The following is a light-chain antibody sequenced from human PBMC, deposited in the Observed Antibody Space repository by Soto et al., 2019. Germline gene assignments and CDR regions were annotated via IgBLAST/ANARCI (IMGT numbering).Light chain of an antibody. CDR1: SSDVGGYNY. Sequence: ALTQPASVSGSPGQSITISCTGTSSDVGGYNYVSWYQQHPGKAPKFMIYEVSNRPSGVSNRFSGSKSGNTASLTISGLQAEDEADYYCSSYTSSSTLVVFGGGTKLTVL. CDR3: SSYTSSSTLVV. CDR2: EVS. J-gene: IGLJ2*01. V-gene: IGLV2-14*01.